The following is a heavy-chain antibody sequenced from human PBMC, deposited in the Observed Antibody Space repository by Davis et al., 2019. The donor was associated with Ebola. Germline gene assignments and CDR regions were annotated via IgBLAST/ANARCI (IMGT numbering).Heavy chain of an antibody. V-gene: IGHV4-59*01. CDR2: IYYSGST. CDR3: ARFRATTTRGGYYYYGMDV. D-gene: IGHD4-17*01. J-gene: IGHJ6*02. Sequence: SETLSLTCTVSGGSISSYYWSWIRQPPGEGLEWIGYIYYSGSTNYNPSLKSRVTISVDTSKNQFSLKLSSVTAADTAVYYCARFRATTTRGGYYYYGMDVWGQGTTVTVSS. CDR1: GGSISSYY.